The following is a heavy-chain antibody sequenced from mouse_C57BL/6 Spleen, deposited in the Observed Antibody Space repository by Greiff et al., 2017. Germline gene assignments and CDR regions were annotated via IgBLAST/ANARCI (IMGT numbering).Heavy chain of an antibody. V-gene: IGHV1-15*01. CDR2: IDPETGGT. CDR3: TRKDYYGSILFDY. J-gene: IGHJ2*01. D-gene: IGHD1-1*01. CDR1: GYTFTDYE. Sequence: QVQLKQSGAELVRPGASVTLSCKASGYTFTDYEMHWVKQTPVHGLEWIGAIDPETGGTAYNQKFKGKAILTADKSSSTAYMELRSLTSEDSAVYYCTRKDYYGSILFDYWGQGTTLTVSS.